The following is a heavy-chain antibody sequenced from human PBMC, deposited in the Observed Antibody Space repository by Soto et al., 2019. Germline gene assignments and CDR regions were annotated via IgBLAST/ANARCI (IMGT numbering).Heavy chain of an antibody. V-gene: IGHV3-30-3*01. J-gene: IGHJ6*02. D-gene: IGHD2-8*01. CDR1: GFTFNNYA. CDR3: ARDGSTNGMDV. CDR2: ISYDGSNK. Sequence: QVQLVESGGGVVQPGRSLRLSCAASGFTFNNYAIHWVRQAPGKGLEWVAVISYDGSNKFYADSVRGRFTISRDNSKNTLDLQVNSLRSEDTAVYYCARDGSTNGMDVWGQGTTVTVSS.